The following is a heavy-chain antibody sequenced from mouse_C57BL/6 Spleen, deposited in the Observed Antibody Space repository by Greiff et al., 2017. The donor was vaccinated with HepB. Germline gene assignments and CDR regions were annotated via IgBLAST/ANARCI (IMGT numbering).Heavy chain of an antibody. Sequence: DVKVEESGGGLVKPGGSLKLSCAASGFTFSSYAMSWVRQTPEKRLEWVATISDGGSYTYYPDNVKGRFTISRDNAKNNLYLQMSHLKSEDTAMYYCARPPIDYYGSSYVNYAMDYWGQGTSVTVSS. CDR1: GFTFSSYA. CDR3: ARPPIDYYGSSYVNYAMDY. J-gene: IGHJ4*01. D-gene: IGHD1-1*01. V-gene: IGHV5-4*03. CDR2: ISDGGSYT.